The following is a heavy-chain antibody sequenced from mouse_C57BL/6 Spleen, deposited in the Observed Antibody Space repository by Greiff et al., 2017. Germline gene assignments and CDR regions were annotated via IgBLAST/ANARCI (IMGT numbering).Heavy chain of an antibody. J-gene: IGHJ3*01. Sequence: QVQLQQSGAELMKPGASVKLSCKATGYTFTGYWIEWVKQRPGHGLEWIGEILPGSGSTNYNEKFKGKATFTADTYSNTAYMQLSILTTEDSAIYYCERKIYYVYDAWFAYWGQGTLVTVSA. CDR3: ERKIYYVYDAWFAY. V-gene: IGHV1-9*01. CDR1: GYTFTGYW. CDR2: ILPGSGST. D-gene: IGHD2-2*01.